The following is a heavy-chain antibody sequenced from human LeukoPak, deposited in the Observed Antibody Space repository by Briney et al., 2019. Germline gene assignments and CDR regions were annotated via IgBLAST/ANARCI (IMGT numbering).Heavy chain of an antibody. CDR1: GYPFTSYA. D-gene: IGHD3-22*01. CDR2: INAGNGNT. J-gene: IGHJ4*02. Sequence: ASVKVSCTASGYPFTSYAMHWVRQAPGQRLEWMGWINAGNGNTKYSQKFQGRVTITRDTSASTAYMELSSLRSEDTAVYYCARDHYYDSSGYLTHFDYWGQGTLVTVSS. CDR3: ARDHYYDSSGYLTHFDY. V-gene: IGHV1-3*01.